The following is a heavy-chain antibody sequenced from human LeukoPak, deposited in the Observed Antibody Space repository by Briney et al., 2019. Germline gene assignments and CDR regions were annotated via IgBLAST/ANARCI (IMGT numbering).Heavy chain of an antibody. D-gene: IGHD3-16*02. CDR2: IYTSGST. Sequence: SETLSLTCTVSGGSISSGSYYWSWIRQPAGTGLEGIGRIYTSGSTNYNPSLKSRVTISVDTSKNQFSLKLSSVTAADTAVYYCAALRLGELSLDAFDIWGQGTMVTVSS. J-gene: IGHJ3*02. CDR3: AALRLGELSLDAFDI. V-gene: IGHV4-61*02. CDR1: GGSISSGSYY.